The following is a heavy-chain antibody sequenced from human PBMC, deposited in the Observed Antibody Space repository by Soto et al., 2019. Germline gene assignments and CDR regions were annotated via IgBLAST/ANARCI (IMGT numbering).Heavy chain of an antibody. Sequence: QVPLVESGGGVVQPGRSLRLSCAASGFTFSSYAMHWVRQAPGKGLEWVAVISYDGSNKYYADSVKGRFTISRDNSKNTLYLQMNSLRAEDTAVYYCAREGEGDGYNFGGYYFDYWGQGTLVTVSS. CDR1: GFTFSSYA. V-gene: IGHV3-30-3*01. CDR3: AREGEGDGYNFGGYYFDY. J-gene: IGHJ4*02. CDR2: ISYDGSNK. D-gene: IGHD5-12*01.